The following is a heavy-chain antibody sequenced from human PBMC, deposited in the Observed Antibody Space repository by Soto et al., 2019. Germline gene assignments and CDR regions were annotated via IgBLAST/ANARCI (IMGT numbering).Heavy chain of an antibody. D-gene: IGHD5-12*01. CDR1: GASVSSGSYY. Sequence: PSETLSLTCTVSGASVSSGSYYWSWIRQPPGKGLEWIGHIYYSGSTSYNPSLKSRVTMSVDTSKNQFSLKLTSVTAADTAVYFFASRNEYSSEVYDWCQRDLVTVSS. CDR3: ASRNEYSSEVYD. J-gene: IGHJ4*02. V-gene: IGHV4-61*01. CDR2: IYYSGST.